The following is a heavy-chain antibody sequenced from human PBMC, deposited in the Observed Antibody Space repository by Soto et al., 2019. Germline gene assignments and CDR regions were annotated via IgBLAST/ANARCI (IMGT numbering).Heavy chain of an antibody. J-gene: IGHJ6*02. V-gene: IGHV4-34*01. D-gene: IGHD2-15*01. CDR3: ARENKKRRYCSGGGCLGYGMDV. CDR1: GVSFSGYY. CDR2: INHSGST. Sequence: SETLSLTCAVYGVSFSGYYWILIRQPPGKGLEWIGEINHSGSTNYNPSLKSRVTISVDTSKNQFSLKLSSVTAADTAVYYCARENKKRRYCSGGGCLGYGMDVWGQGTTVTAP.